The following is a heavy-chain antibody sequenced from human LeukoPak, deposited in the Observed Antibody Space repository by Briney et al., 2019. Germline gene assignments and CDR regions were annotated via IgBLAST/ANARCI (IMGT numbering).Heavy chain of an antibody. CDR3: QSWNPYY. J-gene: IGHJ4*02. D-gene: IGHD1-1*01. CDR2: IIPIFGTA. Sequence: SVKVSCKASGYTFTSYDIHWVRQATGQGLEWMGGIIPIFGTANYAQKYQGRVTITTDESTSTAYMELSSLRSEDTAVYYCQSWNPYYWGQGTLVTVSS. CDR1: GYTFTSYD. V-gene: IGHV1-69*05.